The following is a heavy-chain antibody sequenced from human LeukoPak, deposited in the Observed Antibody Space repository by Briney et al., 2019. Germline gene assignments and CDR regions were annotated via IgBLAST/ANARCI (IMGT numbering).Heavy chain of an antibody. Sequence: GGSLRLSCEASGFTFSTYSMNWVRQAPGKGLEWVSSISGSGGSTYYADSVKGRFSTSRDNSKNTLDLQMTGLRAEDTALYYCAKGGQNYDFWRFDYWGQGTLVTVSS. CDR3: AKGGQNYDFWRFDY. CDR2: ISGSGGST. CDR1: GFTFSTYS. J-gene: IGHJ4*02. D-gene: IGHD3-3*01. V-gene: IGHV3-23*01.